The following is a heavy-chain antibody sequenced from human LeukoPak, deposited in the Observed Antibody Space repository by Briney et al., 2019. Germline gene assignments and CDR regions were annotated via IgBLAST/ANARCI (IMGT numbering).Heavy chain of an antibody. Sequence: GGSLRHSCAASGFTFSSYTMNWVRQAPGKGLEWVSYISTSRSPIYYADSVKGRFTISRDDAKNSLFLQMNSLRDEDTAVYYCARGTTTYPSWYFELWGRGTLVTVSS. J-gene: IGHJ2*01. D-gene: IGHD2/OR15-2a*01. CDR3: ARGTTTYPSWYFEL. CDR2: ISTSRSPI. CDR1: GFTFSSYT. V-gene: IGHV3-48*02.